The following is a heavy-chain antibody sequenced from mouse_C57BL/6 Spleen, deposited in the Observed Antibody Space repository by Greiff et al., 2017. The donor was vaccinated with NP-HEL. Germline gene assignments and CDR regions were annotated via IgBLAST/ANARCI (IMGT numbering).Heavy chain of an antibody. V-gene: IGHV1-15*01. CDR2: IDPETGGT. D-gene: IGHD2-3*01. CDR3: TRRIYDGYFRFAY. CDR1: GYTFTDYE. J-gene: IGHJ3*01. Sequence: VKLQQSGAELVRPGASVTLSCKASGYTFTDYEMHWVKQTPVHGLEWIGAIDPETGGTAYNQKFKGKAILTADKSSSTAYMELRSLTSEDSAVYYCTRRIYDGYFRFAYWGQGTLVTVSA.